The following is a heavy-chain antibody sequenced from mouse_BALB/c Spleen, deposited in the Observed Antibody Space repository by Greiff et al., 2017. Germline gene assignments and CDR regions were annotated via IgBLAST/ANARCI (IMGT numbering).Heavy chain of an antibody. D-gene: IGHD1-1*01. CDR1: GFTFSSYA. CDR2: ISSGGSYT. Sequence: EVKVVESGGGLVKPGGSLKLSCAASGFTFSSYAMSWVRQSPEKRLEWVAEISSGGSYTYYPDTVTGRFTISRDNAKNTLYLEMSSLRSEDTAMYYCAREGNYGSTPFDYWGQGTTLTVSS. V-gene: IGHV5-9-4*01. J-gene: IGHJ2*01. CDR3: AREGNYGSTPFDY.